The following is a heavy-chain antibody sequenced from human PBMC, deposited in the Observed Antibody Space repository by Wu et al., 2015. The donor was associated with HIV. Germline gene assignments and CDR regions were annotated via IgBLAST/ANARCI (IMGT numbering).Heavy chain of an antibody. D-gene: IGHD1-14*01. J-gene: IGHJ6*02. V-gene: IGHV1-2*02. CDR1: GYPFTGYY. CDR2: INPDSGDT. CDR3: ARGPPHDGMDV. Sequence: QVQLVQSGAEVKKPGALVKVSCKASGYPFTGYYIHWVRQAPGQGLEWMGWINPDSGDTNYAQEFQGRVTMTRDTSISTAYMEVSRLKSDDTAVYYCARGPPHDGMDVWGQGTRSPSP.